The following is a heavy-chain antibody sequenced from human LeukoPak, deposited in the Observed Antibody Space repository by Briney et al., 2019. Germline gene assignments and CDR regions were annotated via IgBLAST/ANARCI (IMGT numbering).Heavy chain of an antibody. J-gene: IGHJ3*02. CDR3: ARESDFNGNFDAFDI. CDR1: GGTISSGPYY. Sequence: SQTLSLTCTVSGGTISSGPYYWTWIRQPAGKGLEWIGRIYSSGSTNYNPSLKSRVTISVDTSKNQFSLKLSSVTAADTAVYYCARESDFNGNFDAFDIWGQGTVVTVSS. V-gene: IGHV4-61*02. CDR2: IYSSGST. D-gene: IGHD4-23*01.